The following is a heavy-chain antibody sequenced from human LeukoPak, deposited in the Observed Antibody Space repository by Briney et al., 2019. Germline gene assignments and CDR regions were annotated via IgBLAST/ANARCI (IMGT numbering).Heavy chain of an antibody. Sequence: GAPLRVSCKASGYTFTGYYMHSVRQAPGQGREWMGWFNPNSGGANSAQTFQGRVTMTWDTSLSTAYMELSRLRSDETPLSYCARDRRNDCSGGSCYWDWLDPWGQGTLVTVSS. CDR3: ARDRRNDCSGGSCYWDWLDP. CDR2: FNPNSGGA. D-gene: IGHD2-15*01. CDR1: GYTFTGYY. J-gene: IGHJ5*02. V-gene: IGHV1-2*02.